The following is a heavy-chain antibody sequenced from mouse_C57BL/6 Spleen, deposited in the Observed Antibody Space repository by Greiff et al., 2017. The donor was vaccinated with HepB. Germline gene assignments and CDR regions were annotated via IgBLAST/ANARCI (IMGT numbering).Heavy chain of an antibody. CDR2: IWGVGST. V-gene: IGHV2-6*01. D-gene: IGHD2-1*01. CDR1: GFSLTSYG. J-gene: IGHJ3*01. Sequence: VKVVESGPGLVAPSQSLSITCTVSGFSLTSYGVDWVRQSPGKGLEWLGVIWGVGSTNYNSALKSRLSISKDNSKSQVFLKMNSLQTDDTAMYYRASRGGNPAWFAYWGQGTLVTVSA. CDR3: ASRGGNPAWFAY.